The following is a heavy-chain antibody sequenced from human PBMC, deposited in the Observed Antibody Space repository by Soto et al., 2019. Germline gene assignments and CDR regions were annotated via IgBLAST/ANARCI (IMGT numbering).Heavy chain of an antibody. J-gene: IGHJ4*02. CDR1: EFTFSDHC. CDR3: ASESLGLEGVTSLYY. CDR2: IWYDGGDK. Sequence: QVQLVESGGGVVQPGRSLRLSCAASEFTFSDHCMHWVRQAPGKGLEWVALIWYDGGDKYYADSVKGRFTISRDNSKNTVYLQMNSLGAEDTAVYYCASESLGLEGVTSLYYWGQGALFTVSS. D-gene: IGHD3-10*01. V-gene: IGHV3-33*01.